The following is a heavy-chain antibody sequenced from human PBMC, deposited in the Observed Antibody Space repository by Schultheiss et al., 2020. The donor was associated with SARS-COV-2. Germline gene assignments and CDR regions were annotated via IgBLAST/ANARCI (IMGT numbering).Heavy chain of an antibody. D-gene: IGHD3-22*01. V-gene: IGHV4-38-2*01. J-gene: IGHJ4*02. CDR1: GYSISSGYY. Sequence: SETLSLTCAVSGYSISSGYYWGWIRQPPGKGLEWIGEINHSGSTNYNPSLKSRVTISVDTSKNQFSLKLSSVTAADTAVYYCARVHPASGYYYVPEYYFDYWGQGSLVTVSS. CDR2: INHSGST. CDR3: ARVHPASGYYYVPEYYFDY.